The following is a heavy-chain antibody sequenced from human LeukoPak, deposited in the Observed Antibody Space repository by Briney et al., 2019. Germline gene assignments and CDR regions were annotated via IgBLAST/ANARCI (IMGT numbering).Heavy chain of an antibody. V-gene: IGHV3-23*01. CDR3: AKRDYYDSSGYSPLFDN. CDR2: LSGNGERT. Sequence: PGGSLRLSCAASGFSFSNYAMSWVRQAPGKGLDWVSDLSGNGERTHYADSVKGWFTISRDNSKNTLYLQMNSLRAEDTALYFCAKRDYYDSSGYSPLFDNWGQGILVTVSS. J-gene: IGHJ4*02. CDR1: GFSFSNYA. D-gene: IGHD3-22*01.